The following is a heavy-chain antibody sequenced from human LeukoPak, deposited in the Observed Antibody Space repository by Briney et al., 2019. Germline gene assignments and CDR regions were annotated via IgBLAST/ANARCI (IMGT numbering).Heavy chain of an antibody. CDR2: ISGSGGGT. V-gene: IGHV3-23*01. CDR3: AKGLDPGNIRIFDY. Sequence: GGSLRLSCAASGLTFSSYAMSWVRQAPGKGLEWVSAISGSGGGTYYADSVKGRFTISRDNSKNTLYLQMNSLRAEDTAVYYCAKGLDPGNIRIFDYWGQGALVTVSS. CDR1: GLTFSSYA. D-gene: IGHD4-23*01. J-gene: IGHJ4*02.